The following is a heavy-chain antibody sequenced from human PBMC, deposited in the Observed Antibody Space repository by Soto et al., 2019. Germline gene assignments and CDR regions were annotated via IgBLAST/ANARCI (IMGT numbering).Heavy chain of an antibody. V-gene: IGHV1-69*13. D-gene: IGHD2-2*01. CDR2: IIPIFGTA. Sequence: ASVKVSCKASGGTFISYAISLVRQAPGQGLEWMGGIIPIFGTANYAQKFQGRVTITADESTSTAYMELSSLRSEDTAVYYCAGCSSTSCYLRGFDPWGQGTLVTVSS. CDR3: AGCSSTSCYLRGFDP. J-gene: IGHJ5*02. CDR1: GGTFISYA.